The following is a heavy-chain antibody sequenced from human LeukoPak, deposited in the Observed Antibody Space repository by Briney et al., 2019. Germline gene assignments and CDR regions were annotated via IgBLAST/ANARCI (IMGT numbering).Heavy chain of an antibody. J-gene: IGHJ4*02. D-gene: IGHD2-15*01. V-gene: IGHV3-66*01. CDR1: EFSVGSNY. CDR3: ARDIGYCSGGSCLAGGDY. Sequence: GGSLRLSCAASEFSVGSNYMTWVRQAPGKGLEWVSLIYSGGSTYYADSVKGRFTISRDNAKNSLYLQMNSLRAEDTAVYYCARDIGYCSGGSCLAGGDYWGQGTLVTVSS. CDR2: IYSGGST.